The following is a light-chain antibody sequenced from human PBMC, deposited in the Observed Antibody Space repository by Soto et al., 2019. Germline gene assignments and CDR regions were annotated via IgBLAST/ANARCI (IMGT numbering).Light chain of an antibody. V-gene: IGKV1-5*03. CDR3: QHYNSYSEA. Sequence: DIPMTQSPSTLSGYVGDRVTIPCRASQTISSWLAWYQQKPGKAPKLLIYKASTLKSGVPSRFSGSGSGTEFTLTTSSLQPDDFATYYCQHYNSYSEAFGQGTKVDVK. J-gene: IGKJ1*01. CDR2: KAS. CDR1: QTISSW.